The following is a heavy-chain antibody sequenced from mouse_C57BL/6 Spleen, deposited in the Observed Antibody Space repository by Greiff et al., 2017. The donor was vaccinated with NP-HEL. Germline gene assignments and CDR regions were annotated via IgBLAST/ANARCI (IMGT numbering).Heavy chain of an antibody. V-gene: IGHV5-17*01. Sequence: DVKLVESGGGLVKPGGSLKLSCAASGFTFSDYGMHWVRQAPEKGLEWVAYISSGSSTIYYADTVKGRFTISRDNAKNTLFLQMTSLRSEDTAMYYCARQGYPTGIFDYWGQGTTLTVSS. CDR3: ARQGYPTGIFDY. J-gene: IGHJ2*01. CDR2: ISSGSSTI. D-gene: IGHD4-1*02. CDR1: GFTFSDYG.